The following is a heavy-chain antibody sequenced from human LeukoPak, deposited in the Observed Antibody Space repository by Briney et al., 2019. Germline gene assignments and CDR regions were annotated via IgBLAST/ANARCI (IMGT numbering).Heavy chain of an antibody. V-gene: IGHV1-8*01. CDR3: AIGSSSIAARRFDC. CDR2: MNPNSGNT. Sequence: ASVTVSCKASGYTFTSYDINWVRQATGQGLEWMGWMNPNSGNTGYAQKFQGRVTMTSDTAISTAYMELSSLRSEDTAVYYCAIGSSSIAARRFDCWGQGTLVTVSS. J-gene: IGHJ4*02. CDR1: GYTFTSYD. D-gene: IGHD6-6*01.